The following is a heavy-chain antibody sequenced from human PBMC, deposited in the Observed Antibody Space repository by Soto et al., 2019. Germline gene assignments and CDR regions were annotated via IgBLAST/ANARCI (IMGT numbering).Heavy chain of an antibody. Sequence: EVQVLESGGGLVQPGGSLRLSCAASGFTFSSYVMNWVGQSPGKGLEWVGSIRGSGSSAYYPDSVEGRFTISRDNSKNTLYLQMNSLRAEDTAVYYCAKRGGDYDSRYHYYMDVWGKGTTVTVSS. CDR1: GFTFSSYV. CDR3: AKRGGDYDSRYHYYMDV. J-gene: IGHJ6*03. V-gene: IGHV3-23*01. D-gene: IGHD3-16*01. CDR2: IRGSGSSA.